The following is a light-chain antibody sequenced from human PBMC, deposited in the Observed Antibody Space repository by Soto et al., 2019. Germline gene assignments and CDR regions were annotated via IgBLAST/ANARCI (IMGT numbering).Light chain of an antibody. CDR2: GAS. V-gene: IGKV3-15*01. J-gene: IGKJ2*01. Sequence: EIVMTQSPANLSVSPGERATLSCRASQSVSSNLAWYQQKPGQGPRLLIYGASTRATSIPARFSGSGSGTEFTLTINSRQSEDVAVYYCQQYNKWPPYTFGQGTKLEIK. CDR3: QQYNKWPPYT. CDR1: QSVSSN.